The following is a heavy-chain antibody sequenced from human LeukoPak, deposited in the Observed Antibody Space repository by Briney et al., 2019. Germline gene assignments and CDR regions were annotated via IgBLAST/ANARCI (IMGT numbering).Heavy chain of an antibody. Sequence: PSETLSLTCTIPGRSISSGGYYWSWIRRHPGKGLEWIGYIYYSGSTYYNPSLKSRVTISVDTSKNQFSLKLSSVTAADTAVYYCARDRPGYCSSTSCYTDYYYYMDVWGKGTTVTVSS. J-gene: IGHJ6*03. D-gene: IGHD2-2*02. CDR1: GRSISSGGYY. CDR2: IYYSGST. CDR3: ARDRPGYCSSTSCYTDYYYYMDV. V-gene: IGHV4-31*03.